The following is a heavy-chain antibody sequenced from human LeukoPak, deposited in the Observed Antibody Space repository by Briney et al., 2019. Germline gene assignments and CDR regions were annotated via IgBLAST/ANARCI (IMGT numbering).Heavy chain of an antibody. V-gene: IGHV3-66*01. CDR2: IYSGGGT. CDR1: RFTVSSNY. J-gene: IGHJ4*02. CDR3: AKDFVTSYYDFWSSIKRVIDY. D-gene: IGHD3-3*01. Sequence: GGSLRLACAASRFTVSSNYMSWVRQAPGKGLEWVSLIYSGGGTYYADSVKGRFTISRDNSKNTLYLQMNSLRAEDTAVSYCAKDFVTSYYDFWSSIKRVIDYWGQGTLVTVSS.